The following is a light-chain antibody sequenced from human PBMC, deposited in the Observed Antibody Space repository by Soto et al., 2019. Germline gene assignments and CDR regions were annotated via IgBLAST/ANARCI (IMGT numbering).Light chain of an antibody. Sequence: QSALTQPASVSGSPGQSITISCTGTSSDVGGYNYVSWYQQHPGKAPKLMIYDVSNRPSGVSNRFSGPKSGNTASLTISGLQADDEADYYCSSYTSSSTYVFGTGTKLTVL. CDR1: SSDVGGYNY. J-gene: IGLJ1*01. CDR3: SSYTSSSTYV. CDR2: DVS. V-gene: IGLV2-14*01.